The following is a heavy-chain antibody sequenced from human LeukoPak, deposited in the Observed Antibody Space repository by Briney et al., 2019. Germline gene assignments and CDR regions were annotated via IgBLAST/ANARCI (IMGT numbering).Heavy chain of an antibody. D-gene: IGHD3-9*01. CDR2: IYPGDSDT. CDR3: ARQADHNLLTDYYKGHLDC. J-gene: IGHJ4*02. CDR1: GYSFSSYW. V-gene: IGHV5-51*01. Sequence: KPGESLKISCKASGYSFSSYWIGWLRQMPGKGLEWMGIIYPGDSDTRYSPSFRGQVTISADKSINTAYLQWNSLKASDTAMYYCARQADHNLLTDYYKGHLDCWGQGTLVTVSS.